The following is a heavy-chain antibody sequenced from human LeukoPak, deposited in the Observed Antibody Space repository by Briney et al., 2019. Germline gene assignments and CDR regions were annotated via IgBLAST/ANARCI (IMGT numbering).Heavy chain of an antibody. D-gene: IGHD5-18*01. CDR2: IKQDGSEK. J-gene: IGHJ4*02. Sequence: GGSLRLSCAASGFTFSSDWMNWVRQAPGKGLEWVANIKQDGSEKYYVDSVKGRFPISRDNAKTSLYLQMNCLRAEDTAVYYCARPVGYSYDPFDYWGQGTLVTVSS. V-gene: IGHV3-7*01. CDR3: ARPVGYSYDPFDY. CDR1: GFTFSSDW.